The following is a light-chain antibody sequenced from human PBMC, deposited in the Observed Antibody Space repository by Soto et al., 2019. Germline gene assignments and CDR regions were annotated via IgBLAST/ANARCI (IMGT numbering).Light chain of an antibody. J-gene: IGLJ2*01. CDR3: SSYTPSTVL. Sequence: QSALTQPASVSGSPGQSITISCTGTSSDIGGYNYVSWYQQHPGKAPTLLIYDVSIRPSGVSDRFSASKSGDTASLTISGLRAEDEADYYCSSYTPSTVLFGGGTKLTV. CDR1: SSDIGGYNY. CDR2: DVS. V-gene: IGLV2-14*03.